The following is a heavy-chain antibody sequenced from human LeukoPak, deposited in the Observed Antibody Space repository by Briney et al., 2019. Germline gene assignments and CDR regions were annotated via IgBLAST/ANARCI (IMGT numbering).Heavy chain of an antibody. Sequence: GASVKVSCKASGGTFSSYAISWVRQAPGQGLEWMGGIIPIFGTANYAQKFQGRVTITADKSTSTAYMELSSLRSEDTAVYYCASPRGTDAFDIWGQGTMVTVSS. V-gene: IGHV1-69*06. CDR3: ASPRGTDAFDI. D-gene: IGHD3-10*01. CDR2: IIPIFGTA. J-gene: IGHJ3*02. CDR1: GGTFSSYA.